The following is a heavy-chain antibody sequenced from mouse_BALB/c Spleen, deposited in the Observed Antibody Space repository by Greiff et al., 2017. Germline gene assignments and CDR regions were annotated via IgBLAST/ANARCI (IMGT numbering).Heavy chain of an antibody. V-gene: IGHV1-54*01. CDR3: ARSGDGYYGRFAY. J-gene: IGHJ3*01. D-gene: IGHD2-3*01. Sequence: QVHVKQSGAELVRPGTSVKVSCKASGYAFTNYLIEWVKQRPGQGLEWIGVINPGSGGTNYNEKFKGKATLTADKSSSTAYMQLSSLTSDDSAVYFCARSGDGYYGRFAYWGQGTLVTVAA. CDR1: GYAFTNYL. CDR2: INPGSGGT.